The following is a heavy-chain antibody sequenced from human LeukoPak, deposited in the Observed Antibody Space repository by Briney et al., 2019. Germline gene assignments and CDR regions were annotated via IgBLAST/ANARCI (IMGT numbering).Heavy chain of an antibody. V-gene: IGHV4-4*07. Sequence: SETLSLTCTVSGGSISSYYWSWIRQPAGKGLEWIGRIYTSGSTNYNPSLKSRVTMSVDTSKNQFSLKLSSVTAADTAVYYCARETTGAGTARPFDYWGQGTPVTVSS. CDR3: ARETTGAGTARPFDY. CDR1: GGSISSYY. D-gene: IGHD6-13*01. J-gene: IGHJ4*02. CDR2: IYTSGST.